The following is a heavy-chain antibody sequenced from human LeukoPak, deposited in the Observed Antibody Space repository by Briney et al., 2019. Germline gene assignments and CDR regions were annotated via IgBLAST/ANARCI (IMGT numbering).Heavy chain of an antibody. J-gene: IGHJ6*03. CDR2: IYHSGST. CDR3: ARGEYDLGYYYMDV. CDR1: GGSISSGDYY. Sequence: SETLSLTCTVSGGSISSGDYYWSWIRQPPGKGLEWIGYIYHSGSTYYNPSLKSRVTISVDRSKNQFSLKLSSVTAADTAVYYCARGEYDLGYYYMDVWGKGTTVTVSS. V-gene: IGHV4-30-4*01. D-gene: IGHD3-3*01.